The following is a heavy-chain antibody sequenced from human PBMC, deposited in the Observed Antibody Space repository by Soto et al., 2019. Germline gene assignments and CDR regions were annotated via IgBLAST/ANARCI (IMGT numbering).Heavy chain of an antibody. V-gene: IGHV1-69*06. CDR3: ARDRSSSWYNGTFYLAS. CDR1: GGTFTTYD. CDR2: IIPLFDAT. D-gene: IGHD6-19*01. J-gene: IGHJ4*02. Sequence: QVQLVQSGAEVRKPGSSVKVSCKASGGTFTTYDISWVRQAPGQGLEWMGGIIPLFDATKYAQKFQGRVTITADKSTGTAYMELSSLRSEDTAMYYWARDRSSSWYNGTFYLASWGQGTLVTVSS.